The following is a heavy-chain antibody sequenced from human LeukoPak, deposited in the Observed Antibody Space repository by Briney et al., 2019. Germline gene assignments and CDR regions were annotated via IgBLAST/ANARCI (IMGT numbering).Heavy chain of an antibody. Sequence: PSETLSLTCAVYGGSFSGYYWSWIRQPPGKGLEWIGEINHSGSTNYNPSLKSRVTISVDTSKNQFSLKLSSVTAADTAVYYCARRYGYCSGGSCYSGAFDIWGQGTMVTVSS. CDR3: ARRYGYCSGGSCYSGAFDI. CDR1: GGSFSGYY. D-gene: IGHD2-15*01. V-gene: IGHV4-34*01. CDR2: INHSGST. J-gene: IGHJ3*02.